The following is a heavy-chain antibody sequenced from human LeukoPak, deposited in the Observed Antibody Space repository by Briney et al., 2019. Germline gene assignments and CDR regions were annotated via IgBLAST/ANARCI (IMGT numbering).Heavy chain of an antibody. V-gene: IGHV4-59*01. D-gene: IGHD6-13*01. CDR1: GGSISSYY. CDR2: IYYSGST. J-gene: IGHJ4*02. Sequence: PSETLSLTCTVSGGSISSYYWSWIRQPPGKGLEWIGYIYYSGSTNYNPSLKSRVTISVDTSKNQFSLKLSSVTAADTAVYYCARGVYIAAAQYAYWGQGTLVTVSS. CDR3: ARGVYIAAAQYAY.